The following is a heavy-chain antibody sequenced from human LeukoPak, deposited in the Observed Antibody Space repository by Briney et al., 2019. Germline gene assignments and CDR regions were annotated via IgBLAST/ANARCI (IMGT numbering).Heavy chain of an antibody. Sequence: SETLSLTCTVSGGSIRRYYWSWIRQPPGKGLDGIGYIYYSWRTNYNPSIKSRVTISVETSKNQFSLKLSSVPAAATAVYYCARGRRVGALHYYYYYYMDVWGKGTTVSVSS. CDR3: ARGRRVGALHYYYYYYMDV. J-gene: IGHJ6*03. D-gene: IGHD1-26*01. CDR2: IYYSWRT. CDR1: GGSIRRYY. V-gene: IGHV4-59*01.